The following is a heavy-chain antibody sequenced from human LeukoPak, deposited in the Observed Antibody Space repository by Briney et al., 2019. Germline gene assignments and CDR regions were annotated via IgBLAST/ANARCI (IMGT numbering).Heavy chain of an antibody. CDR1: GGTFSSYA. Sequence: SVKVSCKASGGTFSSYAISWVRQAPGQGLEWMGGIIPIFGTANYAQKFQGRVTITADKSTSTAYMELSSLRSEDTAVYYCARTSGRGYDILTSYYLIDYWGQGTLVTVSS. J-gene: IGHJ4*02. V-gene: IGHV1-69*06. D-gene: IGHD3-9*01. CDR3: ARTSGRGYDILTSYYLIDY. CDR2: IIPIFGTA.